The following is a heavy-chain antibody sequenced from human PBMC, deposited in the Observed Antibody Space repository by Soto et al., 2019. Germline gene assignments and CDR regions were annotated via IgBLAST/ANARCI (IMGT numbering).Heavy chain of an antibody. J-gene: IGHJ4*02. CDR1: GGSISSYY. D-gene: IGHD3-22*01. CDR2: IYYSGST. Sequence: PSETLSLTCTVSGGSISSYYWSWIRQPPGKGLEWIGYIYYSGSTNYNPSLKSRFTISVDTSKNQFSLKLSSVTAADTAVYYCARGSYASSGYYYDYWGQGTLVTVSS. V-gene: IGHV4-59*01. CDR3: ARGSYASSGYYYDY.